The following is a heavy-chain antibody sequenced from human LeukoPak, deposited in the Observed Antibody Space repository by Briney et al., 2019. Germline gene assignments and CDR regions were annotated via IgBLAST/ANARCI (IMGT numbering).Heavy chain of an antibody. J-gene: IGHJ4*02. CDR2: IIPIFGTA. CDR3: ARGPLHDFWSGYLDY. CDR1: GGTFSSYA. D-gene: IGHD3-3*01. Sequence: ASVKVSCXASGGTFSSYAISWVRQAPGQGLEWMGRIIPIFGTANYAQKFQGRVTITTDESTRTAYMELSSLRSEDTAVYYCARGPLHDFWSGYLDYWGQGTLVTVSS. V-gene: IGHV1-69*05.